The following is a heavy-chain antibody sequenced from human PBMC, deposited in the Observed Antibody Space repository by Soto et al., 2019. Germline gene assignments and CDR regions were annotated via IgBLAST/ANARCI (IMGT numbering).Heavy chain of an antibody. V-gene: IGHV3-23*01. J-gene: IGHJ4*02. Sequence: DVQLLESGGGLVQPGGSLRLSCSASGFTFSGYAMSWVRQAPGKGLEWVSAISVGGGSTDYADSVKGRFTISRDTSKNRLYLQMNSLRAEDTALYYCTRDGGAWGQGTLVTVSS. CDR3: TRDGGA. CDR1: GFTFSGYA. D-gene: IGHD3-10*01. CDR2: ISVGGGST.